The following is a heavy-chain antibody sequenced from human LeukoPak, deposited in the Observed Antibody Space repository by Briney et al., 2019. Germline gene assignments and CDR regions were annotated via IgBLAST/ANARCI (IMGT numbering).Heavy chain of an antibody. D-gene: IGHD6-13*01. CDR1: GVSFSGYY. CDR2: INHSGST. V-gene: IGHV4-34*01. CDR3: ARGPTTAIYSSSWYTSFY. J-gene: IGHJ4*02. Sequence: MSSETLSLTCAVYGVSFSGYYWSWLRQPPGKGLEWIGEINHSGSTNYNPSLKSRVTISVDTSKNQFSLKLSSVTAADTAVYYCARGPTTAIYSSSWYTSFYWGQGTLVTVSS.